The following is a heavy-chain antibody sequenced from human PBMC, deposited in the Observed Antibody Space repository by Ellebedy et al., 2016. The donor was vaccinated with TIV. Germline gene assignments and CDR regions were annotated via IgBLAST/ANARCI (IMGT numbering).Heavy chain of an antibody. Sequence: GESLKISCEASGFIFSNYGMHWVRQAPGKGLEWVAFIWYDGGNKYYADSVKGRFTIYRDNSKNTVYLQMNHLGAEDTAVFYCARNRHVDRGDCLDYWGQGTLVTVSS. J-gene: IGHJ4*02. V-gene: IGHV3-33*01. CDR3: ARNRHVDRGDCLDY. D-gene: IGHD2-21*02. CDR1: GFIFSNYG. CDR2: IWYDGGNK.